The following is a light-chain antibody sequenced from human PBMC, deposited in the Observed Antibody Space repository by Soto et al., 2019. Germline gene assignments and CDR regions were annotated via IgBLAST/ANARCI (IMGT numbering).Light chain of an antibody. CDR2: TNN. Sequence: QSVLTQPPSASGTPGQRVTISCSGSSSNIGSNTFNWYLQLPGTAPKLLIYTNNQPSVVPDRFSGSKSGTSASLAISGLQSEDEADYYCAAWDDSLNAYVFGTGTKVTVL. V-gene: IGLV1-44*01. J-gene: IGLJ1*01. CDR3: AAWDDSLNAYV. CDR1: SSNIGSNT.